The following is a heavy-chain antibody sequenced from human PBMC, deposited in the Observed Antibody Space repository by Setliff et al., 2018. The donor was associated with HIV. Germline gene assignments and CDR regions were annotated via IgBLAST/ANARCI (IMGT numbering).Heavy chain of an antibody. J-gene: IGHJ4*02. V-gene: IGHV4-59*11. CDR1: NDSINYQY. Sequence: SETLSLTCTVSNDSINYQYWAWIRQPPGKGLEWIGSIYYSGNTNFNPSLKSRVTISIDTSKSQFSLKLTSVSVADTAMYYCARGRRRSSTPYYFDYWGQGTLVTV. CDR3: ARGRRRSSTPYYFDY. CDR2: IYYSGNT.